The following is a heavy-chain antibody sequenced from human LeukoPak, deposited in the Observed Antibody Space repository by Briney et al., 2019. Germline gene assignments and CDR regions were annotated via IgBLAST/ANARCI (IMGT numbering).Heavy chain of an antibody. CDR3: AKYARYSSSSDFDY. V-gene: IGHV3-7*01. CDR1: GFTFGSYG. Sequence: GGSLRLSCAASGFTFGSYGMHWVRQAPGKGLEWVANIKQDGSEKYYVDSVKGRFTISRDNAKNSLYLQMNSLRAEDTAVYYCAKYARYSSSSDFDYWGQGTLVTVSS. J-gene: IGHJ4*02. D-gene: IGHD6-6*01. CDR2: IKQDGSEK.